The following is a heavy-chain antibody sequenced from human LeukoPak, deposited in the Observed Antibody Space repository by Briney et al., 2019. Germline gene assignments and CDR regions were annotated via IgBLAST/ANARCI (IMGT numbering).Heavy chain of an antibody. CDR2: ISSSSSYI. J-gene: IGHJ6*02. CDR1: GFTFSSYS. V-gene: IGHV3-21*01. D-gene: IGHD2-15*01. Sequence: PGGSLRLSCAASGFTFSSYSMNWVRQAPGKGLEWVSSISSSSSYIYYADSVKGRFTISRDNAKNSLYLQMNSLRAEDTAVYYCAVGYCSGGSCYSDYYGMDVWGQGTTVTVSS. CDR3: AVGYCSGGSCYSDYYGMDV.